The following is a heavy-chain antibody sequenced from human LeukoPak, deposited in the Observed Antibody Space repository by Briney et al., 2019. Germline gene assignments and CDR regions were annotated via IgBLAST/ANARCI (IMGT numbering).Heavy chain of an antibody. CDR1: GFTFSNHG. CDR2: ISTRSGTI. J-gene: IGHJ4*02. CDR3: ARSHIVEVTAGEY. D-gene: IGHD2-21*02. V-gene: IGHV3-48*04. Sequence: PGGSLRLSCAASGFTFSNHGMNWVRQAPGKGLEWVSYISTRSGTIHYADSVKGRFTISRDNAQNSLYLQMNSLRAEDTAVYYCARSHIVEVTAGEYWGQGALVTVSS.